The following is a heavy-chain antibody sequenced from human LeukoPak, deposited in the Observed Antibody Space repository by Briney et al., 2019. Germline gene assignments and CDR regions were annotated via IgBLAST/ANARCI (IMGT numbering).Heavy chain of an antibody. CDR1: GFTFSSYS. CDR2: ITFSSSII. Sequence: PGGSLRLSCAASGFTFSSYSMNWVRQAPGKGLEWVSYITFSSSIIYYADSVKGRFTISRDNAKNSLYLQMNSLRAADTAVYYCAKSMGATLFDYWGQGTLVTVSS. D-gene: IGHD1-26*01. J-gene: IGHJ4*02. CDR3: AKSMGATLFDY. V-gene: IGHV3-48*01.